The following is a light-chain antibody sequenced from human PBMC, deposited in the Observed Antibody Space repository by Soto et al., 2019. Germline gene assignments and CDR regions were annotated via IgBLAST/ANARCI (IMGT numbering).Light chain of an antibody. CDR2: WAS. Sequence: DIVMTQSPDSLAVSLGERATINCKSSQSVLFSSNNRNYLAWYQQKPGQPPKLLISWASTRESGVPDRFSGSGSGKDFTLTISSLQAEDVAVYYCQQYYATPPTFGQGTKVEIK. CDR3: QQYYATPPT. CDR1: QSVLFSSNNRNY. J-gene: IGKJ1*01. V-gene: IGKV4-1*01.